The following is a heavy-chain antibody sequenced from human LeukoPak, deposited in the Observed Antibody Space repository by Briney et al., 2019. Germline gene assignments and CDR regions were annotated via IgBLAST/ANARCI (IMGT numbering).Heavy chain of an antibody. V-gene: IGHV3-23*01. CDR1: GFIFSTYA. Sequence: GGSLRLSCAASGFIFSTYAMSWVRRAPGKGLEWVSSIVSGGGTTSYANSVKGRFTISRDNSKNTVYLQMNSLRAEDAAVYYCAKRGEDCSGGSCSGGRYYFDYWGQGTLVTVSS. CDR3: AKRGEDCSGGSCSGGRYYFDY. J-gene: IGHJ4*02. CDR2: IVSGGGTT. D-gene: IGHD2-15*01.